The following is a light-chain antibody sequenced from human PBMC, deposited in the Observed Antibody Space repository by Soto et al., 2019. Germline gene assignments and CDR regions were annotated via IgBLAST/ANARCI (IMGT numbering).Light chain of an antibody. Sequence: RMTQSPSSLSASVVYTITITCRASRTINTYLNWFQQKPGEPPRLLIYGASTLHDGVPSRFSGSGSGADFTLTISGLQPEDFASYHCQQTYSDISFGGGTKVDIK. J-gene: IGKJ4*01. CDR2: GAS. CDR3: QQTYSDIS. V-gene: IGKV1-39*01. CDR1: RTINTY.